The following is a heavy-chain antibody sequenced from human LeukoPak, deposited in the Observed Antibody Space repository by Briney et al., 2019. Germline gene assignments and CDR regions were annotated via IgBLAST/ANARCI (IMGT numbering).Heavy chain of an antibody. CDR1: GFTFDDYA. Sequence: GGSLRLSCAASGFTFDDYAMHWVRQVPGKGPEWVAGINWNSGSIDYADSVKGRFTISRDNAKNYLYLQMNSLRSEDTALYYCAKLSAGSENDYWGQGTIVTVSS. CDR3: AKLSAGSENDY. D-gene: IGHD3-10*01. J-gene: IGHJ4*02. CDR2: INWNSGSI. V-gene: IGHV3-9*01.